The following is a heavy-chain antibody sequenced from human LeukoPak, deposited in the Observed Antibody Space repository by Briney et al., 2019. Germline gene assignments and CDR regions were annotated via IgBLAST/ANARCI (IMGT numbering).Heavy chain of an antibody. CDR2: IYYSGST. V-gene: IGHV4-39*07. J-gene: IGHJ4*02. D-gene: IGHD1-26*01. Sequence: PSETLSLTCTVSGGSISSSSYYWGWIRQPPGKGLEWIGSIYYSGSTYYNPSLKSRVTISVDRSKNQFSLKLSSVTAADTAVYYCARGRKVGATRFDYWGQGTLVTVSS. CDR1: GGSISSSSYY. CDR3: ARGRKVGATRFDY.